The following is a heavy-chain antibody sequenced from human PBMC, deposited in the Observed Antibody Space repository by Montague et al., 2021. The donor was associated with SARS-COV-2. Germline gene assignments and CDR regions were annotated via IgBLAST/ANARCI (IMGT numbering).Heavy chain of an antibody. CDR2: IYHTGNS. V-gene: IGHV4-59*01. J-gene: IGHJ4*02. CDR1: GGSISGYH. CDR3: ARVAYCSETLCSFEY. Sequence: SETLSLTCTVAGGSISGYHWGWLGQPPGWGLEWIAYIYHTGNSRYNPSLQSRVTISTDMSKNQFSLKVTSVSAADTAVYYCARVAYCSETLCSFEYWGQGTLVTVSS. D-gene: IGHD2-15*01.